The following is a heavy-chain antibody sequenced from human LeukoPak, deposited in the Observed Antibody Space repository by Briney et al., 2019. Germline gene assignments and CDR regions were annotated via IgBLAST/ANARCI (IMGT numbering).Heavy chain of an antibody. D-gene: IGHD6-19*01. J-gene: IGHJ4*02. Sequence: GASVKVSCKASGYTFTSYGISWVRQAPGQGLEWMGWISGDNGNTNYAQKLQGRVTMTTDTSTSTAYMELRSLRSDDAAVYYCARDRVSPAVAGSGSGYWGQGTLVTVSS. CDR1: GYTFTSYG. V-gene: IGHV1-18*01. CDR2: ISGDNGNT. CDR3: ARDRVSPAVAGSGSGY.